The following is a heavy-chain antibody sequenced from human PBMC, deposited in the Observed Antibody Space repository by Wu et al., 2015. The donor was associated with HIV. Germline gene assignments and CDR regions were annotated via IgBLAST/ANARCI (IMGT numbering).Heavy chain of an antibody. J-gene: IGHJ6*02. D-gene: IGHD6-19*01. Sequence: QSDTELKKPGASVEVSCKAFGYIFSRYGVSWVRQVPGQGLEWVGWISVSSGATNYAEDFRDRVTLFTSADTAYMELRSLRSDDTAVYYCVRDQQWPAEYYHYYAWTSGPRDHGHR. CDR2: ISVSSGAT. CDR3: VRDQQWPAEYYHYYAWTS. CDR1: GYIFSRYG. V-gene: IGHV1-18*01.